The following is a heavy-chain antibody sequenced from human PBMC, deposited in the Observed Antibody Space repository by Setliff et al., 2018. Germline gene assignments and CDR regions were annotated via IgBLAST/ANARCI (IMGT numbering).Heavy chain of an antibody. J-gene: IGHJ4*02. V-gene: IGHV1-2*02. CDR3: ARVSEQYLAFDY. CDR2: INLHSGGT. CDR1: GFTFTDHY. D-gene: IGHD4-4*01. Sequence: GASVKVSCKASGFTFTDHYMHWVRQAPGQGPEWMGWINLHSGGTNYAQKFQDRVTMTSDTSITTAYMELSSLTSDDRAVYFCARVSEQYLAFDYWGQGTLVTVS.